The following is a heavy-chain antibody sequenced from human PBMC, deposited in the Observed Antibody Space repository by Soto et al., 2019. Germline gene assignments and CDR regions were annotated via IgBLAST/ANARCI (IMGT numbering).Heavy chain of an antibody. J-gene: IGHJ6*02. D-gene: IGHD3-3*01. CDR2: ISYSGDAT. CDR1: GFTFSSYA. V-gene: IGHV3-23*01. CDR3: AKNGDFWSWGMDV. Sequence: GPLRLSCAAPGFTFSSYAMTWVRQAPGKGLEWVSAISYSGDATYYLDSVKGRFTISRDNSRNTLNLQMNSLRAEDTAVYYCAKNGDFWSWGMDVWHLGTTVTVSS.